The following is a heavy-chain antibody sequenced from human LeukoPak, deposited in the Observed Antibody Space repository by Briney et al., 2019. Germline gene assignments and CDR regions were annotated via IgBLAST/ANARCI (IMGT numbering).Heavy chain of an antibody. V-gene: IGHV3-30-3*01. CDR2: IAIDGINK. J-gene: IGHJ4*02. Sequence: AGGSLRLSCATSGFTFSNYAIHWVRQAPGKGLEWVAVIAIDGINKFYADSVKGRFTISRDNSKNTLFLQMNILGAEDTAVYYCARAAYDSSGYLTLWGQGTLVAVSS. D-gene: IGHD3-22*01. CDR1: GFTFSNYA. CDR3: ARAAYDSSGYLTL.